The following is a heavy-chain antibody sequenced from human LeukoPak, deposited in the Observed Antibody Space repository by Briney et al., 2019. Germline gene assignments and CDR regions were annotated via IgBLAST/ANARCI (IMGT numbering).Heavy chain of an antibody. CDR3: ARHSTYYDFWSGYQADAFDI. Sequence: GESLKISCKGSGYSFTSYWIGWVRQMPGKGLEWMGIIYPGDSDTRYSPSFQGQVTISADKSISTAYLQWSSLKASDTAKYYCARHSTYYDFWSGYQADAFDIWGQGTMVTVSS. CDR2: IYPGDSDT. D-gene: IGHD3-3*01. V-gene: IGHV5-51*01. J-gene: IGHJ3*02. CDR1: GYSFTSYW.